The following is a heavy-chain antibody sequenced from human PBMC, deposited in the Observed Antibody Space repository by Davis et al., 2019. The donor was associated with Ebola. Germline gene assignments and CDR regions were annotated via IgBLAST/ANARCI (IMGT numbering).Heavy chain of an antibody. CDR1: GFPCEDYA. CDR3: AKDPNDFRISYGMDV. Sequence: GGSLRLSCAASGFPCEDYAMHWVRQAPGKGLEWVSLISGDGGSTYYADSVKGRFTIPRDNSKNSLYLQMNSLRTEDTALYYCAKDPNDFRISYGMDVWGQGTTVTVSS. D-gene: IGHD3-3*01. CDR2: ISGDGGST. J-gene: IGHJ6*02. V-gene: IGHV3-43*02.